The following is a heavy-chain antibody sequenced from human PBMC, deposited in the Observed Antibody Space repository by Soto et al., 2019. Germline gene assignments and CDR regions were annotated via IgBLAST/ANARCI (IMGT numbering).Heavy chain of an antibody. CDR2: ITGTGGTT. V-gene: IGHV3-23*01. J-gene: IGHJ4*02. CDR3: TREVDIVATGDY. Sequence: EVQLLESGGDLVQPGGSLRLSCEASGFMFTSYAMSWVRQAPGKGLEWVSSITGTGGTTYYADSVKGRFTVSRDSYKNTLYLQMNSLRAEDTAVYYCTREVDIVATGDYWGQGTLVTVSS. CDR1: GFMFTSYA. D-gene: IGHD5-12*01.